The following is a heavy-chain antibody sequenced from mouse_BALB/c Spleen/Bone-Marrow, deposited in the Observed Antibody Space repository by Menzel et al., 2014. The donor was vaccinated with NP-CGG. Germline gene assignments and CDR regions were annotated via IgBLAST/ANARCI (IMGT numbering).Heavy chain of an antibody. CDR2: VNPSNGGT. CDR1: GYTFTSYY. J-gene: IGHJ4*01. V-gene: IGHV1S81*02. D-gene: IGHD2-4*01. CDR3: TRSGDDYDNAMDC. Sequence: QVQLQQSGAELVKPGASVKLSCKASGYTFTSYYMYWVKQRPGQGLEWIGEVNPSNGGTNFNEKFKSKATLTVDKSSSSAYMQLSSLTSEDSAVYYCTRSGDDYDNAMDCWGQGTSVTVSS.